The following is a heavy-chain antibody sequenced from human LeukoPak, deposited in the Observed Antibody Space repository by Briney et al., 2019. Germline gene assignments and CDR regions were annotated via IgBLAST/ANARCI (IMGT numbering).Heavy chain of an antibody. CDR3: AREAQQDYYYYYMDV. Sequence: SETLSLTCAVYGGSFSAYYWSWIRQPPGKGLEWIGEINHTGSTSYNPSLKSRVTISVDTSKNQFSLKLNSVTAADTAVYYCAREAQQDYYYYYMDVWGKGTTVTVSS. D-gene: IGHD1/OR15-1a*01. V-gene: IGHV4-34*01. J-gene: IGHJ6*03. CDR2: INHTGST. CDR1: GGSFSAYY.